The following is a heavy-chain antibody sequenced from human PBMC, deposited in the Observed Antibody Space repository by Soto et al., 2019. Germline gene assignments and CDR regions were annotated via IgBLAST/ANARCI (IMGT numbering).Heavy chain of an antibody. CDR3: AKETYSGPLDY. V-gene: IGHV3-30*18. CDR1: GFTFSSYG. CDR2: ISYDGSDK. D-gene: IGHD2-15*01. J-gene: IGHJ4*02. Sequence: QVQLVESGGGVVQPGRSLRLSCAASGFTFSSYGMHWVRQAPGKGLEWVAVISYDGSDKYYADSVKGRFTISRDNSKNSLYLQMNGLRAGDTAVYYCAKETYSGPLDYWGQGTLVTVAS.